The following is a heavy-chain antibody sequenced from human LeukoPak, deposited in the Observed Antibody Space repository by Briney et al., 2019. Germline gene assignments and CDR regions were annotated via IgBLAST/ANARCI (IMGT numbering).Heavy chain of an antibody. Sequence: SETLSLTCAVYGGSFSGYYWSWIRQPPGKGLEWIGEINHSGSTNYNPSLKSRVTISVDTSKNQFSLKLSSVTAADTAVYYCARARIPMVLGVIITFDYWGQGTLVTVSS. V-gene: IGHV4-34*01. CDR1: GGSFSGYY. J-gene: IGHJ4*02. CDR3: ARARIPMVLGVIITFDY. CDR2: INHSGST. D-gene: IGHD3-10*01.